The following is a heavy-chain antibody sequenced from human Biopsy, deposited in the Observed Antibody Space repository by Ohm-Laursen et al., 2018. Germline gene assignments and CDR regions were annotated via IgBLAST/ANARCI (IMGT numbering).Heavy chain of an antibody. Sequence: SLRLSCTVSGFTFNNSWMHWVRQVPGKGLVWVSRVNIDGNITNYADSAKGRFTISRDNARNTLYLQMNSLRGEDMAVYYCAREKSGQSGRYFDYWGPGTLVSVSS. CDR3: AREKSGQSGRYFDY. CDR2: VNIDGNIT. V-gene: IGHV3-74*01. CDR1: GFTFNNSW. D-gene: IGHD5-12*01. J-gene: IGHJ4*02.